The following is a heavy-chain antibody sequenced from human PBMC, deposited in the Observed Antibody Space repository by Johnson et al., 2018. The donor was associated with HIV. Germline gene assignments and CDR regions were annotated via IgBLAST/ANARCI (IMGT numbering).Heavy chain of an antibody. CDR1: GFTFGDYA. Sequence: VQLVESGGGLVQPGRSLRLSCTTSGFTFGDYALSWVRQAPGKGLEWVAVISYDGSNKYYADSVKGRFTISRDNSKNTLYLQMNSLRAEDTAVYYCARARAFDIWGQGTMVTVSS. J-gene: IGHJ3*02. CDR3: ARARAFDI. CDR2: ISYDGSNK. V-gene: IGHV3-30-3*01.